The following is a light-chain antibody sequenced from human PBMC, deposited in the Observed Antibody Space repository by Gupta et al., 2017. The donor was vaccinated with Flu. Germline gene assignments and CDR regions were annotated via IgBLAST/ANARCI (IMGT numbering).Light chain of an antibody. V-gene: IGLV2-14*01. CDR3: SSYSSSRRPGL. CDR1: GSDVGGYNY. CDR2: EVS. Sequence: IPISCTGPGSDVGGYNYVSCYQQHPGKAPIPMIYEVSNRPSGVSDRFSGFKSGNTASLLIFGLQAEDEAEYSCSSYSSSRRPGLFGGGTKLTVL. J-gene: IGLJ2*01.